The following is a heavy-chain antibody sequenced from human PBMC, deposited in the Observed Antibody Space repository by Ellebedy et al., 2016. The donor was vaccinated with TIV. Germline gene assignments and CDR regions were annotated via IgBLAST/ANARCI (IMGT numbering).Heavy chain of an antibody. Sequence: SETLSLTCTVSGGSISSSNSYWGWIRQPPGKGLEWIGSIYYSGSTYYNPSLKSRVTISLDTSKNQFFLKLSSVTAADTAVYYCARSGGTAAMKGDNWFDPWGQGTLVTVSS. V-gene: IGHV4-39*07. CDR1: GGSISSSNSY. CDR3: ARSGGTAAMKGDNWFDP. J-gene: IGHJ5*02. CDR2: IYYSGST. D-gene: IGHD2-2*01.